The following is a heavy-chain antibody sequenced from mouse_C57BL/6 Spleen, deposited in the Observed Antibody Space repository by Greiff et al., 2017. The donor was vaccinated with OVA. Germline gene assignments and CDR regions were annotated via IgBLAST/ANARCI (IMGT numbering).Heavy chain of an antibody. D-gene: IGHD2-2*01. CDR3: AREIYYGFYAMDY. CDR1: GYTFTSYT. V-gene: IGHV1-4*01. CDR2: INPSSGYT. Sequence: QVQLQQSGAELARPGASVKMSCKASGYTFTSYTMHWVKQRPGQGLEWIGYINPSSGYTKYNQKFKDKATLTADKSSSTAYMQLSSLTSEDSAVYYCAREIYYGFYAMDYWGQGTSVTVSS. J-gene: IGHJ4*01.